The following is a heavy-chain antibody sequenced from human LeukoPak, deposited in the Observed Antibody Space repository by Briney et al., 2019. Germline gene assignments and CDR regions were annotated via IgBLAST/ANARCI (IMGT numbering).Heavy chain of an antibody. CDR2: ISSSGSTI. V-gene: IGHV3-48*03. CDR1: GFTFSSYE. Sequence: GGSLRLSCAASGFTFSSYEMNWVRQAPGKGLEWVSYISSSGSTIYYADSVKGRFTISRDNAKNSLYLQMNSLRAEDTAVYYCARGNIPAADYWGQGTLVTVSS. CDR3: ARGNIPAADY. D-gene: IGHD2-2*01. J-gene: IGHJ4*02.